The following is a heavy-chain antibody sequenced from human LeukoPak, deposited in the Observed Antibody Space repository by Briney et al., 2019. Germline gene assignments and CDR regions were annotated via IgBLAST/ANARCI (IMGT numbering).Heavy chain of an antibody. V-gene: IGHV1-2*02. CDR3: ARVEGLSSSPRRLRY. Sequence: GASVYVSLTGAGYTFTFYYIHMVWDAPGQGLEWMWGINTNSGDTDYVQKFQGRVTLTRDTSSSTAYMELSSLTSNDTAVYYCARVEGLSSSPRRLRYWGQGTPVSVSS. CDR1: GYTFTFYY. D-gene: IGHD2-15*01. J-gene: IGHJ4*02. CDR2: INTNSGDT.